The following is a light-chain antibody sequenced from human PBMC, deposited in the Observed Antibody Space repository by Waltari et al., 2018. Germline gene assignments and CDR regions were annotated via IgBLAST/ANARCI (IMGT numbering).Light chain of an antibody. V-gene: IGLV1-40*01. CDR1: RSNIGAGYD. CDR2: YNR. CDR3: QSFDNSLSGVV. J-gene: IGLJ2*01. Sequence: QSVLTQPPSVSGAPGQRVTISCTGSRSNIGAGYDVHWYQQLPGTATKLLIYYNRLRPSGVPDLFSVSKSCTSASLAITGLHAEDEAAYYCQSFDNSLSGVVFGWGTKLTVL.